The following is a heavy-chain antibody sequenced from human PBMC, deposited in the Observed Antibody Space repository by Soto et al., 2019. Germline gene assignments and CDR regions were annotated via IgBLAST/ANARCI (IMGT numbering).Heavy chain of an antibody. V-gene: IGHV2-5*02. D-gene: IGHD4-17*01. CDR1: GFSLSSNGVG. J-gene: IGHJ4*02. Sequence: QITLKESGPTLVKPTQTLTLTCTLSGFSLSSNGVGVGWIRQSPGKALEWLAVVYWDDVKHYSPSLERRLTITKDTSETEVVLTMTTMDPVDTATYYCAHKGSGDVPVDYWGQGILVTVSS. CDR2: VYWDDVK. CDR3: AHKGSGDVPVDY.